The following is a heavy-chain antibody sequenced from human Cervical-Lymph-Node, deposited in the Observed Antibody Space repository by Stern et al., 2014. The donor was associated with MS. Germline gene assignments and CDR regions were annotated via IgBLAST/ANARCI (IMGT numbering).Heavy chain of an antibody. V-gene: IGHV7-4-1*02. D-gene: IGHD1-26*01. J-gene: IGHJ6*02. CDR3: AREVAYLVGASTGMDV. CDR1: GYTFTSYA. Sequence: QLEQSGSELKKPGASVKVSCKASGYTFTSYAMNWVRHAPGQGLEWMGLINTNTGNPTYAQGFTGRFVFSLDTSVSTAYLQISSLKAEDTAVYYCAREVAYLVGASTGMDVWGQGTTVTVSS. CDR2: INTNTGNP.